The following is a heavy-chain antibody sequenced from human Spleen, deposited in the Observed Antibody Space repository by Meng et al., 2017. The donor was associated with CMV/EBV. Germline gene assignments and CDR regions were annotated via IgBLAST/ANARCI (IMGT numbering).Heavy chain of an antibody. CDR3: ARAQAIGAANWFDP. Sequence: SGYTRNDNYIHWVRQAPGQGLEWMGWLNPDSGSTKYAQKFQDRVTLTRDMSINTAYMDLSRLKFDDTAVYFCARAQAIGAANWFDPWGQGTLVTVSS. CDR2: LNPDSGST. D-gene: IGHD6-13*01. CDR1: GYTRNDNY. J-gene: IGHJ5*02. V-gene: IGHV1-2*02.